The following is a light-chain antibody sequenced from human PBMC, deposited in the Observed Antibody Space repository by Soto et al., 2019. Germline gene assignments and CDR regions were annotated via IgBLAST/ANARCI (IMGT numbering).Light chain of an antibody. J-gene: IGLJ1*01. V-gene: IGLV2-11*01. Sequence: QSELTQPRSVSGSPGQSVTISCTGTSSDVGGYNYVSWYQQHPGKAPKLMIYDVSKRPSGVPDRFSGSKSGNTASLTISGLQAEVEADYYCCSYAGSLYGFGTGTNVTV. CDR3: CSYAGSLYG. CDR1: SSDVGGYNY. CDR2: DVS.